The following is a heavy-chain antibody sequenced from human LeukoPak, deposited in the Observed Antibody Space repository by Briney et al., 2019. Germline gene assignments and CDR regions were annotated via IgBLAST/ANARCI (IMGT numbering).Heavy chain of an antibody. V-gene: IGHV3-43D*03. CDR3: VRSRAASLGYFDF. D-gene: IGHD1-26*01. CDR2: SSWIEGHT. Sequence: GGSLRLSCAVSGCSFDDYALHWVRQVPGKGLQWVAFSSWIEGHTDYLDSVKGRFTIYRDNSRNSLSLEMNSLRPEDSALYYCVRSRAASLGYFDFWGLGTLVTVSS. J-gene: IGHJ4*02. CDR1: GCSFDDYA.